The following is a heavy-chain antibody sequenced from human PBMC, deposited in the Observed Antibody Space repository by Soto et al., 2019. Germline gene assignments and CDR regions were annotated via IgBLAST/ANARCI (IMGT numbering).Heavy chain of an antibody. Sequence: QLQLQESGPGLVKPSETLSLTCTVSGGSISSSSYYWGWIRQPPGKGLEWIGSIYYSGSTYYNPSLKSRVTISVDTSKNQFSLKLSSVTAADTAVYYCARLHHSSSWYPYYFDYWGQGTLVTVSS. V-gene: IGHV4-39*01. CDR3: ARLHHSSSWYPYYFDY. J-gene: IGHJ4*02. CDR2: IYYSGST. CDR1: GGSISSSSYY. D-gene: IGHD6-13*01.